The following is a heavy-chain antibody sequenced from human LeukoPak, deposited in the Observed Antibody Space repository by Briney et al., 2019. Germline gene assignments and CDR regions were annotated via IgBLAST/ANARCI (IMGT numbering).Heavy chain of an antibody. V-gene: IGHV4-61*01. CDR1: GGSVSSGSYY. CDR2: IYYSGST. Sequence: PSGTLSLTCTVSGGSVSSGSYYWSWIRQPPGKGLEWIGYIYYSGSTNYNPSLKSRVTISVDTSKNQFSLKLSSVTAADTAVYYCARGGSGYSYGIDYWGQGTLVTVSS. CDR3: ARGGSGYSYGIDY. J-gene: IGHJ4*02. D-gene: IGHD5-18*01.